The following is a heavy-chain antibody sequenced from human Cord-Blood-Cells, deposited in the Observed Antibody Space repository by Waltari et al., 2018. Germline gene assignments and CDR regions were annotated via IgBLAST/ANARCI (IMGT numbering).Heavy chain of an antibody. CDR1: GFTFSSYE. Sequence: EVQLVESGGGLVQPGGSLRLSCAASGFTFSSYEMNWVRQAPGKGLEWVSYFSSSGSTIYSADSLKGRFTISRDNAKNSLYLQMNSLRAEDTAVYYCARDLPTVTTYFDLWDRGTLVTVSS. CDR2: FSSSGSTI. J-gene: IGHJ2*01. V-gene: IGHV3-48*03. CDR3: ARDLPTVTTYFDL. D-gene: IGHD4-17*01.